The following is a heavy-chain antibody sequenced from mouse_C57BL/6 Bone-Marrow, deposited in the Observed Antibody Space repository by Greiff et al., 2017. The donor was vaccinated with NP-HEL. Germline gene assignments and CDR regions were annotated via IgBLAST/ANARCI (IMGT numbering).Heavy chain of an antibody. CDR2: IHPNSGST. Sequence: QVQLQQPGAELVKPGASVKLSCKASGYTFTSYWMHWVKQRPGQGLEWIGMIHPNSGSTNYNEKFKSKATLTVDKSSSTAYMQLSSLTSEDSAVYYCAREGRIYYEAMDYWGQGTSVTVSS. CDR1: GYTFTSYW. V-gene: IGHV1-64*01. CDR3: AREGRIYYEAMDY. D-gene: IGHD2-4*01. J-gene: IGHJ4*01.